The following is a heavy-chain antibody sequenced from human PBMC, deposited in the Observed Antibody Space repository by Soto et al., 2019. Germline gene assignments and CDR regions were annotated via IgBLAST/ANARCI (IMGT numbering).Heavy chain of an antibody. J-gene: IGHJ5*02. CDR2: ISTSGSPA. Sequence: QVHLVESGGGLVKPGGSLRLSCTVSGFAFRHNYLTWIRQAPGKGLEWVSYISTSGSPAYYADSVKGRFTISTDNAKKSLYLRMDSLRAEDTGVYYCATGGIYYEAWGKGTLVTFSS. CDR1: GFAFRHNY. D-gene: IGHD1-26*01. CDR3: ATGGIYYEA. V-gene: IGHV3-11*01.